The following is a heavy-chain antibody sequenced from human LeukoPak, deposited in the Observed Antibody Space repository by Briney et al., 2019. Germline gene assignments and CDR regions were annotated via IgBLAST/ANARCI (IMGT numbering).Heavy chain of an antibody. CDR3: ARGAFCGGDCYSGGNYYYYYMDV. D-gene: IGHD2-21*02. J-gene: IGHJ6*03. Sequence: SETLSLICAVYCGSFSRYYWSWIRQPPGKGLEWIGELHYSGCTNYNPSLKSRVTISVDTSKNQFPLKLSSVTAADTAVYYCARGAFCGGDCYSGGNYYYYYMDVWGKGTTVTVSS. V-gene: IGHV4-34*01. CDR1: CGSFSRYY. CDR2: LHYSGCT.